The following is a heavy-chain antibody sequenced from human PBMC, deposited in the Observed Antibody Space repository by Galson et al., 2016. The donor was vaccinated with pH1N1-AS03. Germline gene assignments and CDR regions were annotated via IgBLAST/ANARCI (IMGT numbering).Heavy chain of an antibody. D-gene: IGHD6-19*01. J-gene: IGHJ4*02. CDR3: ARSPRLISVAGTFPSRFDF. Sequence: SETLSLTCVVSGDSMSGYWWNWIRQPPGKGLEWIGYFYYSGSANYNPSLKSRVTILLDKSKNQFSLELSSVTAADTALYYCARSPRLISVAGTFPSRFDFWGQGTLVTVSS. V-gene: IGHV4-59*01. CDR2: FYYSGSA. CDR1: GDSMSGYW.